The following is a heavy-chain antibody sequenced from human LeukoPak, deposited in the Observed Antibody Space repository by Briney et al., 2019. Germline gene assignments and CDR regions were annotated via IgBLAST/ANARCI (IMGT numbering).Heavy chain of an antibody. CDR2: ISSSGSTI. D-gene: IGHD6-19*01. CDR3: ARANGYSSGWYVNYFDY. V-gene: IGHV3-11*04. CDR1: GLTFSDYY. J-gene: IGHJ4*02. Sequence: GGSLRLSCAASGLTFSDYYMSWIRQAPGKGLEWVSYISSSGSTIYYADSVKGRFTISRDNAKNSLYLQMNTLRAEDTAVYYCARANGYSSGWYVNYFDYWGQGTLVTVSS.